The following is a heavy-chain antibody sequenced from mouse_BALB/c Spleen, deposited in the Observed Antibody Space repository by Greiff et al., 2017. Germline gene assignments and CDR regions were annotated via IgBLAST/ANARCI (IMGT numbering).Heavy chain of an antibody. CDR3: ARGGAFYAMDY. J-gene: IGHJ4*01. Sequence: DVHLVESGGGLVKPGGSLKLSCAASGFTFSSYAMSWVRQTPEKMLEWVASISSGGSTYYPDSVKGRFTISRDNARNILYLQMSSLRSEDTAMYYCARGGAFYAMDYWGQGTSVTVSS. CDR2: ISSGGST. V-gene: IGHV5-6-5*01. CDR1: GFTFSSYA.